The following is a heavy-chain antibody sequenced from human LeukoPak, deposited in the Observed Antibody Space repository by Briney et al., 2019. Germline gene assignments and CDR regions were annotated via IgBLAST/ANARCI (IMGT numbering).Heavy chain of an antibody. V-gene: IGHV3-23*01. CDR1: GFSFGDYA. D-gene: IGHD6-19*01. Sequence: GGSLRLSCTTSGFSFGDYAMCWVRQAPGKGLEWVSAIGGSGDSTYYTDSVKGRFTISRDNSKNTLYLQMNSLRVEDTAVYYCAKDFSFTWLAGLLWHYWGQGTLVTVSS. CDR2: IGGSGDST. CDR3: AKDFSFTWLAGLLWHY. J-gene: IGHJ4*02.